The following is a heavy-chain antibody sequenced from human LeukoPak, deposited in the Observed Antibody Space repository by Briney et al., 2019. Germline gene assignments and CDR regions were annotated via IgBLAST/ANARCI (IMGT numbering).Heavy chain of an antibody. CDR3: ARDRGLSSCPKYNWFDP. D-gene: IGHD2-15*01. Sequence: GASVKVSCKASGYTFTGYYMHWVRQAPGQGLEWMGWINPNSGGTNYAQKFQGRVTMTRDTSISTAYMELSRLRSDDTAVYYCARDRGLSSCPKYNWFDPWGQGTLVTVSS. CDR1: GYTFTGYY. CDR2: INPNSGGT. J-gene: IGHJ5*02. V-gene: IGHV1-2*02.